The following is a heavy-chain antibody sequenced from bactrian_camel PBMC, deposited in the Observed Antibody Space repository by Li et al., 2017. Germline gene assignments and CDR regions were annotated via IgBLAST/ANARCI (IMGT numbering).Heavy chain of an antibody. Sequence: HVQLVESGGGSVQAGGSLRLSCVASGYTYDRYCMAWFRQAPGKERERVAMIDSLDRTTYADSVKGRFTISHDAAKNSIDLEMNSLKPDDTAVYYCAATGQMLSVAGCRTQGTQVTVS. CDR2: IDSLDRT. V-gene: IGHV3S55*01. CDR1: GYTYDRYC. J-gene: IGHJ4*01. D-gene: IGHD1*01.